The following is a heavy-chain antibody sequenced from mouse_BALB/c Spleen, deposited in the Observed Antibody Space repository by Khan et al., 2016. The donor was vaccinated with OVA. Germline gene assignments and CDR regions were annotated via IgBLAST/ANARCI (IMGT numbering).Heavy chain of an antibody. J-gene: IGHJ2*01. Sequence: VQLKQSGTVLARPGASVKMSCKASGYSFITYWMHWVKQRPGQGLEWIGAIYLGNSDTSYNQKFKGKAKLTTVTSASTAYMELSSLTNDDSAVYYCTRWVRGFDYWGQGTTLTVSS. V-gene: IGHV1-5*01. CDR1: GYSFITYW. CDR2: IYLGNSDT. CDR3: TRWVRGFDY.